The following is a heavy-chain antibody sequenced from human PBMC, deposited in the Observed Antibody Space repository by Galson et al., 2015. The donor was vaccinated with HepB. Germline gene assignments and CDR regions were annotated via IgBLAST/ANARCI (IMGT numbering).Heavy chain of an antibody. J-gene: IGHJ4*02. CDR3: ATDGVGAATGVSDY. CDR2: INPNSGGT. V-gene: IGHV1-2*02. Sequence: SVKVSCKASGYTFTGYYMHWVRQAPGQGLEWMGWINPNSGGTNYAQKFQGRVTMTRGTSISTAYMELSRLRSDDTAVYYCATDGVGAATGVSDYWGQGTLVTVSS. CDR1: GYTFTGYY. D-gene: IGHD1-26*01.